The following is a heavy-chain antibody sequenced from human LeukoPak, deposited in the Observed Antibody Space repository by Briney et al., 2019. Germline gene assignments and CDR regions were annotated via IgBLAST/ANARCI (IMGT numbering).Heavy chain of an antibody. V-gene: IGHV3-74*01. D-gene: IGHD3-3*01. J-gene: IGHJ5*02. CDR3: TRDFDFSSAT. CDR1: GFTFSSYW. Sequence: PGGSLRLSCAASGFTFSSYWMHWVRHAPGKGLVWVSRISPDGSTTGHADSVKGRFTTSRDNAKNTLFLQMNSLRAEDTAVYYCTRDFDFSSATWGQGTLVTVSS. CDR2: ISPDGSTT.